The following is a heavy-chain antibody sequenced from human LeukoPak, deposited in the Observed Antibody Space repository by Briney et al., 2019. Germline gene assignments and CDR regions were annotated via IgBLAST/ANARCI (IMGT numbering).Heavy chain of an antibody. CDR2: INPDSGVT. CDR3: ARDGTFDI. J-gene: IGHJ3*02. CDR1: GYTFTDYY. D-gene: IGHD2-15*01. V-gene: IGHV1-2*02. Sequence: ASVKVSCKASGYTFTDYYMHWVRQAPGQGLEWMGWINPDSGVTNYPQKFQGRATMTRDTSSSTAYMELIRLRSDDTAVYYCARDGTFDIWGQGTMVTVSS.